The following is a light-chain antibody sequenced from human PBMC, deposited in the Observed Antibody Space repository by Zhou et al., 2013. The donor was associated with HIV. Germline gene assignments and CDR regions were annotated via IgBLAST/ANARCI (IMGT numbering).Light chain of an antibody. Sequence: EIVLTQSPATLSLSPGERATLSCRASQRVGNNYLAWYQQRPGQAPRLLIYGASNRAAGIPARFSGSGSGTDFTLTISSLEPEDFAIYYCQQRRNWPITFGQGTRLEIK. CDR2: GAS. V-gene: IGKV3-11*01. CDR3: QQRRNWPIT. J-gene: IGKJ5*01. CDR1: QRVGNNY.